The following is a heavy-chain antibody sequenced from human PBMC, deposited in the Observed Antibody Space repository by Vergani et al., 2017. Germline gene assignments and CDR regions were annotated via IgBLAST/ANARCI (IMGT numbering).Heavy chain of an antibody. V-gene: IGHV4-4*02. CDR3: SRDHPYPTVNPEGQQLDYYYFLDV. CDR1: GGSIRSSHW. Sequence: QVQLQESGPGLVKPSGTLSLTCAVSGGSIRSSHWWSWVRQPPGKGLEWIGELYHSGSTNSNPSLKSRVTLSVDKSKNQFSLKLSSVTAADTAVYYCSRDHPYPTVNPEGQQLDYYYFLDVCGKGP. J-gene: IGHJ6*03. CDR2: LYHSGST. D-gene: IGHD6-13*01.